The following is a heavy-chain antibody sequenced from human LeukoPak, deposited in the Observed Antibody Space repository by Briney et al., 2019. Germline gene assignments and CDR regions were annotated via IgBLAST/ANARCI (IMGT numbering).Heavy chain of an antibody. Sequence: AGGSLRLSCAASGFTFSGYPIHWVRQAPGKGLEWVAVISYDGSNKYYADSVKGRFTISRDNSKNTLYLQMNSLRAEDTAVYYCAKAIRQQLISKYYYGMDVWGQGTTVTVSS. J-gene: IGHJ6*02. CDR2: ISYDGSNK. V-gene: IGHV3-30-3*02. D-gene: IGHD6-13*01. CDR1: GFTFSGYP. CDR3: AKAIRQQLISKYYYGMDV.